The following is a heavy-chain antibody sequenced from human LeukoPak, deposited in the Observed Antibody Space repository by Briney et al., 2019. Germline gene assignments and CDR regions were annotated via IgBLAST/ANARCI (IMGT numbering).Heavy chain of an antibody. CDR1: GLSFSSFA. V-gene: IGHV3-23*01. CDR3: ARASWVSSADAVW. J-gene: IGHJ4*02. CDR2: MKGTGET. Sequence: GGSLRLSCAASGLSFSSFAMSGVRKAPAGGLEWLSSMKGTGETFYADSVRGRFTLSRDDSRNTVYLQLNNLRVEDTAVYYCARASWVSSADAVWWGQGTVVTVSS. D-gene: IGHD3-16*01.